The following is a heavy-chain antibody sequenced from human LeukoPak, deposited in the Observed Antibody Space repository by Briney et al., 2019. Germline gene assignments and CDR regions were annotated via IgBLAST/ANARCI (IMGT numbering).Heavy chain of an antibody. V-gene: IGHV3-23*01. J-gene: IGHJ4*02. CDR3: AQGGHDFNPFYY. Sequence: GGSLRLSCAASGFTFSTYAMGWVRQAPGEGLEWVSSIKGGGGDPFYADSVRGRFTISRDKSKNTLYLQLDSLRAEDTAVYFCAQGGHDFNPFYYWGQGTLVTVSS. CDR2: IKGGGGDP. D-gene: IGHD2-21*02. CDR1: GFTFSTYA.